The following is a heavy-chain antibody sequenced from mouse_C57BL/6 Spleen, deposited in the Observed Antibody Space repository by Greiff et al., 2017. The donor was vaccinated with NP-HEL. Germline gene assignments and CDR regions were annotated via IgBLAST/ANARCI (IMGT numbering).Heavy chain of an antibody. V-gene: IGHV1-52*01. CDR2: IDTSDSAH. CDR3: AITTVVYFDY. D-gene: IGHD1-1*01. J-gene: IGHJ2*01. CDR1: GYTFTSYW. Sequence: QVQLQQPGAELVRPGSSVKLSCKASGYTFTSYWMHWVKQRPIQGLEWIGNIDTSDSAHYYNQKLKDKATLTVDKSSSTAYMQRSSLTSEDSAVYYCAITTVVYFDYWGQGPTLTVSS.